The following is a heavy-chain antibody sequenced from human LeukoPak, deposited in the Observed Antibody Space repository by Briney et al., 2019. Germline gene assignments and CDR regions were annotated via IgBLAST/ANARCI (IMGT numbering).Heavy chain of an antibody. CDR2: ISGSGGSR. CDR3: AKLREWELPDLFDY. Sequence: GGSLRLSCAASGFTFSIYAMNWVRQAPGKGLEWVSGISGSGGSRFYTDSVKGRFTISRDNSKNTLYLQMNSLRAEDTAVYYCAKLREWELPDLFDYWGQGTLVTVSS. J-gene: IGHJ4*02. CDR1: GFTFSIYA. V-gene: IGHV3-23*01. D-gene: IGHD1-26*01.